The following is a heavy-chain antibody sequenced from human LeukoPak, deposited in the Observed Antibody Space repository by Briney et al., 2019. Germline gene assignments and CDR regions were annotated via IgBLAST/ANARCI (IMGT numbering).Heavy chain of an antibody. CDR2: INPNSGGT. D-gene: IGHD3-22*01. Sequence: ASVKVSCKASGYTFTGYYMHWVRQAPGQGLECIGWINPNSGGTNYAQKFQGRVTLTRDTSITTAYMELSRLRSDDTAVYYCARDSEYDSSGYLNYWGQGTLVTVSS. CDR3: ARDSEYDSSGYLNY. J-gene: IGHJ4*02. V-gene: IGHV1-2*02. CDR1: GYTFTGYY.